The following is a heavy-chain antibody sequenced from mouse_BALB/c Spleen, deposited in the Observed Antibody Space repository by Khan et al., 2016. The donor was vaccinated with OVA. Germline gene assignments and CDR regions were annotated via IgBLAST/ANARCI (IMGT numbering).Heavy chain of an antibody. CDR3: TRKEYYGSSRRCIDV. CDR1: GYTFTRYY. Sequence: QMQLEESGAELAKPGASVKLSCKASGYTFTRYYMYWVKQRPGQGLEWIGEINPSNGGTNFNEKFKSKATLTVDKLSSTAYMQLSSLTSEDSAVYYCTRKEYYGSSRRCIDVWGAGTTVTVSS. D-gene: IGHD1-1*01. CDR2: INPSNGGT. J-gene: IGHJ1*01. V-gene: IGHV1S81*02.